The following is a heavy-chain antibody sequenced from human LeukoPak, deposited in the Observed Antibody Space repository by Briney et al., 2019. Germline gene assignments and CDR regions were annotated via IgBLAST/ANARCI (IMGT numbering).Heavy chain of an antibody. CDR1: GFTFSSYA. J-gene: IGHJ4*02. Sequence: PGGSLRLSCAASGFTFSSYAMSWVRQAPGEGREWVSAISGSGGNTYYADSVKGRFTIHRDNSKNTLYLQMNSLRAEDTAVDSCAKADDYVWGSYRKHHFDYWGQGTLVTVSS. CDR3: AKADDYVWGSYRKHHFDY. CDR2: ISGSGGNT. D-gene: IGHD3-16*02. V-gene: IGHV3-23*01.